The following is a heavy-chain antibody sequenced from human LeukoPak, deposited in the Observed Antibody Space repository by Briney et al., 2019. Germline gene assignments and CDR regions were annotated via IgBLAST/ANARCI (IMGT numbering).Heavy chain of an antibody. CDR3: ARQSCSGGSCYPRPYWYFDL. CDR1: GYTFTGYY. D-gene: IGHD2-15*01. CDR2: INPNSGGT. V-gene: IGHV1-2*02. Sequence: GASVKVSCKASGYTFTGYYMHWVRQAPGQGLEWMGWINPNSGGTNYAQKFQGRVTMTRDTSISTAYMELSRLRSDDTAVYYCARQSCSGGSCYPRPYWYFDLWGRGTLVTVSS. J-gene: IGHJ2*01.